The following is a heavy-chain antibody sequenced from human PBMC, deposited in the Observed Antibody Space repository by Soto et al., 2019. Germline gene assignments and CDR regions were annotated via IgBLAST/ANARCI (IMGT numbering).Heavy chain of an antibody. V-gene: IGHV1-69*02. J-gene: IGHJ4*02. CDR1: GDTFNFYS. CDR3: ASSYGSGYRAFDY. Sequence: QVQLVQSGAEVKRPGSSVKVSCKASGDTFNFYSINWVRQAPGLGLEWMGRVNPIVSMSNYAQKFQGRVTMTADNSTRTAYMELSSLTSEDTAIYYCASSYGSGYRAFDYWGQGALVTVSS. D-gene: IGHD3-10*01. CDR2: VNPIVSMS.